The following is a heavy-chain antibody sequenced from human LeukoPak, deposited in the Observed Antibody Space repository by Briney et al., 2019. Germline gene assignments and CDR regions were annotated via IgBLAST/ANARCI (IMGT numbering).Heavy chain of an antibody. J-gene: IGHJ4*02. V-gene: IGHV3-33*01. CDR2: IWYDGSKK. CDR1: GSTFSSHG. D-gene: IGHD5-24*01. CDR3: ARLYGEMPTIDS. Sequence: GGSLRLSCAASGSTFSSHGMYWVRQAPGNGLEWVAVIWYDGSKKYYADSVKGRFTISRDNSKNTLYLQMNRLRVEDTALYYCARLYGEMPTIDSWGQGTLVTVSS.